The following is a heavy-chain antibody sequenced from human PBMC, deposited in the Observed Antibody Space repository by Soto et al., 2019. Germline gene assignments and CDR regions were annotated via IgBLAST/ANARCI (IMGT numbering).Heavy chain of an antibody. J-gene: IGHJ3*02. CDR1: GGSISSYY. CDR2: IYYSGST. CDR3: AREGSGDSRGAFDI. D-gene: IGHD3-10*01. Sequence: SETLSLTCTVSGGSISSYYWSWIRQPPGKGLEWIGYIYYSGSTNYNPSLKSRVTISVDTSKNQFSLKLSSVTAADTAVYYCAREGSGDSRGAFDIWGQGTMVTVSS. V-gene: IGHV4-59*01.